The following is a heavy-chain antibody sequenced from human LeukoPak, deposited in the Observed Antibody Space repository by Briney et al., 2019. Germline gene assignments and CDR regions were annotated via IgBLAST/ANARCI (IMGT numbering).Heavy chain of an antibody. CDR2: ISGSGGST. CDR3: VRGYSYGWFDP. J-gene: IGHJ5*02. Sequence: GGSLRLSCAVSEFTFSIYAMNWVRQAPRKGLGWVSAISGSGGSTHYADSVKGRFTISRDNSKNTLYLQMNSLRADDTAVYYCVRGYSYGWFDPWGQGTLVTVSS. CDR1: EFTFSIYA. V-gene: IGHV3-23*01. D-gene: IGHD5-18*01.